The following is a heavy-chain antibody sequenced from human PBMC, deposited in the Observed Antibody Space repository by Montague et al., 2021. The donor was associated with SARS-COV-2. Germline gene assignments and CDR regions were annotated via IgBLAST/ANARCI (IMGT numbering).Heavy chain of an antibody. Sequence: SETLSLTCTVSGGSISSYYWSWIRQPPGKGLEWIGYIYYSGSTNYNPSLKSRVTISVDTSKNQFSLKLSSVTAADTAVYYCARHRRAPYCRGGSCYSPPGLFDPWGQGTLVTVSS. D-gene: IGHD2-15*01. CDR2: IYYSGST. CDR1: GGSISSYY. CDR3: ARHRRAPYCRGGSCYSPPGLFDP. V-gene: IGHV4-59*08. J-gene: IGHJ5*02.